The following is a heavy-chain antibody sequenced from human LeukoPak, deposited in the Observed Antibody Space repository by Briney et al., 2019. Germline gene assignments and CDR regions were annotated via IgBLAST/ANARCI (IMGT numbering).Heavy chain of an antibody. D-gene: IGHD3-10*01. CDR3: ARNLWFGESSDAFDM. V-gene: IGHV1-2*02. J-gene: IGHJ3*02. Sequence: ASVKVSCKASGYSFTGHYMHWVRQAPGQGLEWMGWINPKSGGTNYAQKFQGRVTMTRDTSISTAYMDMSSLRSDDTAVYYCARNLWFGESSDAFDMWGQGTMVTSLQ. CDR1: GYSFTGHY. CDR2: INPKSGGT.